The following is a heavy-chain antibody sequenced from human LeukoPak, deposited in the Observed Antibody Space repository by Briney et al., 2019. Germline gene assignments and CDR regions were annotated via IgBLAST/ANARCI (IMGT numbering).Heavy chain of an antibody. J-gene: IGHJ4*02. CDR2: ILGSGGST. Sequence: GASLRLSCAASGFTFSNYAMSWVRQAPGKGLEWVSAILGSGGSTYYADSVKGRFTVSRDNSKSTLYLQMNSLRAEDTALYYCAKWGDYDVLTGYYVPDYWGQGTLVTVTS. V-gene: IGHV3-23*01. CDR3: AKWGDYDVLTGYYVPDY. CDR1: GFTFSNYA. D-gene: IGHD3-9*01.